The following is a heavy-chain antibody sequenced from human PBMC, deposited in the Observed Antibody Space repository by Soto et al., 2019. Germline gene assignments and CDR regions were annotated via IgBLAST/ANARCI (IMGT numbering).Heavy chain of an antibody. CDR2: INQDGSEE. CDR1: GFTFSSYW. J-gene: IGHJ6*02. Sequence: TGGSLRLSCAASGFTFSSYWMSWVRQAPGKGLEWVANINQDGSEEYYVDSVKGRFTISRDNSKNTLYLQMNSLRAEDTAVYYCAKDREVSVLGYCMDVWGQGTTVTVSS. CDR3: AKDREVSVLGYCMDV. V-gene: IGHV3-7*01. D-gene: IGHD2-15*01.